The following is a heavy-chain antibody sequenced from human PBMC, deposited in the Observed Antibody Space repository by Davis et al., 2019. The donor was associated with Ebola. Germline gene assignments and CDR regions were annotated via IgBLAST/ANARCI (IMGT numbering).Heavy chain of an antibody. CDR3: ARRAGFYYDSGIDF. Sequence: PSETLSLTCAVYVGSFSGYYWSWIRQPPGKGLEWIGEINHSGGTNYNASLKSRVTISVDSSKNQFSLKLNSVTAADTAVYYCARRAGFYYDSGIDFWGRGTPVTVSS. V-gene: IGHV4-34*01. CDR1: VGSFSGYY. J-gene: IGHJ4*02. D-gene: IGHD3-10*01. CDR2: INHSGGT.